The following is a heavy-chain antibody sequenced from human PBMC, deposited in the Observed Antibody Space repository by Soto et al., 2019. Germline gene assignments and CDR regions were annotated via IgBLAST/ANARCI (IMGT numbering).Heavy chain of an antibody. D-gene: IGHD2-21*01. CDR1: GVSIHNSHSF. CDR2: VYYSGGA. V-gene: IGHV4-39*01. J-gene: IGHJ5*01. CDR3: GRVVEGATRHTDFDS. Sequence: ASETLSLTCAVSGVSIHNSHSFWGWIRQPPGKGPEFIANVYYSGGAHYNPSFKSRVTISVDTATNRVSLRMSSVTAADTAVYFCGRVVEGATRHTDFDSWRQGTLVTVSS.